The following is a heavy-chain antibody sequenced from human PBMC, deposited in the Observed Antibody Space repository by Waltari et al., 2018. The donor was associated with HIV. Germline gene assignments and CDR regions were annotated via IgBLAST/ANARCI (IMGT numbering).Heavy chain of an antibody. J-gene: IGHJ6*02. D-gene: IGHD3-3*01. CDR3: ARVGLAAAGTQYFGMDG. V-gene: IGHV3-33*01. CDR2: RWHDGSST. Sequence: QVQLVESGGGVVQPGKSLRLSCAASGFTFSTHGRHWVRQAPGTGVEWVTTRWHDGSSTYDADSVKGRFTISRDNAKNMVNLQMNGLRVEDTAVYFCARVGLAAAGTQYFGMDGWGQGTTVTFSS. CDR1: GFTFSTHG.